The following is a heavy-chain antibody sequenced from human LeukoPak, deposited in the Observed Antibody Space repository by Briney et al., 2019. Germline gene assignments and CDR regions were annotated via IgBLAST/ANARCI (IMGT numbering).Heavy chain of an antibody. V-gene: IGHV1-18*01. Sequence: ASVKVSCKASGYTFTSYGISWVRQAPGQGLEWMGWISAYNGNTNYAQKLQGRVTMTTDTSTSTAYMELRSLRSDDTAVYYCARDRAVYCGGDCYSGGHDYWGQGTLVTVSS. CDR2: ISAYNGNT. CDR1: GYTFTSYG. CDR3: ARDRAVYCGGDCYSGGHDY. D-gene: IGHD2-21*02. J-gene: IGHJ4*02.